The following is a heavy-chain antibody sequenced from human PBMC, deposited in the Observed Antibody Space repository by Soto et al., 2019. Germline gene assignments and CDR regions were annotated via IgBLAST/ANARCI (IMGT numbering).Heavy chain of an antibody. J-gene: IGHJ6*02. Sequence: QVTLKESGPTLVKPTQTLTLTCTVSGLSLRKTVVGVGWVRQPPGKALEWLALLSWVDDQRYSPTLRSRLTIAKDISEQQVVLTMTHMDTVDTATYYCVQSRCGGDCLEIYSSHAYNGVDVWGQGTTVTVSS. CDR3: VQSRCGGDCLEIYSSHAYNGVDV. V-gene: IGHV2-5*02. CDR2: LSWVDDQ. CDR1: GLSLRKTVVG. D-gene: IGHD2-21*02.